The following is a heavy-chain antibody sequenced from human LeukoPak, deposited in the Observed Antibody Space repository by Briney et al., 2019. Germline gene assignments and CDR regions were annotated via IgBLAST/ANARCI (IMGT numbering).Heavy chain of an antibody. D-gene: IGHD6-19*01. V-gene: IGHV3-23*01. CDR2: VTSRSAT. Sequence: HSGGSLRLSCVASGFIFSSHGMSWVRQAPGKGLEWVSTVTSRSATHYTDSVKGRFVTSRDSSKNTLFLQMNSLRAEDTALYYCTTTRPYGTTWAGAFEDWGQGTPVTVSS. J-gene: IGHJ4*02. CDR1: GFIFSSHG. CDR3: TTTRPYGTTWAGAFED.